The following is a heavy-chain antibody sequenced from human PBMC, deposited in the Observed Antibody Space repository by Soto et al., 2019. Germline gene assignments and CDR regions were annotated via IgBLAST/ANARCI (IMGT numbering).Heavy chain of an antibody. CDR3: AKVGLRWHLYYFDY. V-gene: IGHV3-30*18. J-gene: IGHJ4*02. Sequence: GGSLRLSCAASGFTFSSYGMHWVRQTPGKGLEWVAVISYDGSNKYYADSVKGRFTISRDNSKNTLYLQMNSLRAEDTAVYYCAKVGLRWHLYYFDYWGQGTLVTVSS. CDR1: GFTFSSYG. CDR2: ISYDGSNK. D-gene: IGHD4-17*01.